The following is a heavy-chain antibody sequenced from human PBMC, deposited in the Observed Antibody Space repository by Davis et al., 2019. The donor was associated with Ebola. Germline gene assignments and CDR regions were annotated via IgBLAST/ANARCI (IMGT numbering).Heavy chain of an antibody. D-gene: IGHD1-1*01. CDR3: ARTTLPDPPSHYYFFMDV. CDR1: GDSISTYS. CDR2: ISNIGWI. V-gene: IGHV4-59*01. J-gene: IGHJ6*03. Sequence: MPSETLSLTCTVSGDSISTYSWSWIRQPPGKGLEWIGYISNIGWINYNASLKSRVTISVDTSKNHFSLRLSSVIAADTAVYYCARTTLPDPPSHYYFFMDVWGKGTTVTVSS.